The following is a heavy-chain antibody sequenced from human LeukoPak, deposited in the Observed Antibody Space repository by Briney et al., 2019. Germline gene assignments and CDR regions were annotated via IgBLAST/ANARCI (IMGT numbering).Heavy chain of an antibody. CDR2: IYSSGST. CDR1: GFTVSSNY. CDR3: ARVRCSSTSCYYYYYYMDV. Sequence: GGSLRLSCAASGFTVSSNYMSWVRQAPGKGLEWVSVIYSSGSTYYADSVKGRFTISRDNSKNTLYLQMNSLRAEDTAVYYCARVRCSSTSCYYYYYYMDVWGKGTTVTVSS. J-gene: IGHJ6*03. D-gene: IGHD2-2*01. V-gene: IGHV3-66*02.